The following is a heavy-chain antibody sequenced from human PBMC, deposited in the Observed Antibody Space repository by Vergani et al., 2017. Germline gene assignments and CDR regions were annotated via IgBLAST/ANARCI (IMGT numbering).Heavy chain of an antibody. V-gene: IGHV3-23*04. CDR1: GFTFDDYG. CDR3: AKISGSYLG. D-gene: IGHD1-26*01. CDR2: ISGSGGST. J-gene: IGHJ4*02. Sequence: EVQLVESGGGVVRPGGSLRLSCAASGFTFDDYGMSWVRQAPGKGLEWVSAISGSGGSTYYADSVKGRFTISRDNSKNTLYLQMNSLRAEDTAVYYCAKISGSYLGWGQGTLVTVSS.